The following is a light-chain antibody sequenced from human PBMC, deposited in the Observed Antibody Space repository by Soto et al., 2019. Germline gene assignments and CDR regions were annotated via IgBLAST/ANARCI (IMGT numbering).Light chain of an antibody. CDR3: QQYNIWPPLT. CDR1: QSVRRN. V-gene: IGKV3-15*01. J-gene: IGKJ4*01. Sequence: EVELTQSPDILSVSPGETATLSCRASQSVRRNLAWYQQKPGQAPRLLIYGASTRATGIPARFSGSGSGREFTLTISSLQSEDFGLYYCQQYNIWPPLTFGGGTKVEIK. CDR2: GAS.